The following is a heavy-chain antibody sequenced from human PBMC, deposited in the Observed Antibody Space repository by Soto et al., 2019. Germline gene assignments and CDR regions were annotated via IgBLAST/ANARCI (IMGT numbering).Heavy chain of an antibody. V-gene: IGHV3-33*01. CDR3: TRATCDV. J-gene: IGHJ6*04. CDR2: IWFYVIKE. Sequence: GGSLRLSCAVTGFDFTTYAMHWVRQTPDKGLEWVAIIWFYVIKEFYAESVRGRFTISIYTSKNTVFLQMNNVRAEDTALYYCTRATCDVWGKGNTVLASS. CDR1: GFDFTTYA.